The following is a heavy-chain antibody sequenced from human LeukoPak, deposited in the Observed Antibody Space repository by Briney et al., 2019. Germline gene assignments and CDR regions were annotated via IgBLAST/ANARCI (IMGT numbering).Heavy chain of an antibody. CDR1: GFTFSSYA. V-gene: IGHV3-33*01. D-gene: IGHD1-26*01. CDR2: VWYDGSKT. J-gene: IGHJ6*02. CDR3: ARGRSNYYGMDV. Sequence: GGSLRLSCAASGFTFSSYAMHWVRQAPGKGLEWVAVVWYDGSKTYSADSVKGRITISRDDSKNTLYLQMNSLRAEDTAVYYCARGRSNYYGMDVWGQGTTVTVSS.